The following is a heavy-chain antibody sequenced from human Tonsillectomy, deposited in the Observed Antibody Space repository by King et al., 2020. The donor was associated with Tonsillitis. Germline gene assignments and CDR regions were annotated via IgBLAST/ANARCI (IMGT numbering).Heavy chain of an antibody. CDR1: GFTFSSYA. V-gene: IGHV3-30-3*01. CDR2: ISYDGSNK. Sequence: VQLVESGGGVVQPGRSLRLSCAASGFTFSSYAMHWVRQAPGKGLEWVAVISYDGSNKYYADSVKGRFTISRDNSKNTLYLQMNSLRAEDTAVYYCARVRPPLAVRYFDWVFIYWGQGTLGTVSS. J-gene: IGHJ4*02. D-gene: IGHD3-9*01. CDR3: ARVRPPLAVRYFDWVFIY.